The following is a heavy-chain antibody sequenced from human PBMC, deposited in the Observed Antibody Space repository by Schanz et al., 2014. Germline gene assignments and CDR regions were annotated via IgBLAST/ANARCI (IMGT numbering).Heavy chain of an antibody. CDR3: TRDRGALINHNDALDL. D-gene: IGHD1-1*01. Sequence: QVQLVESGGGVVQPGKSLRLSCAASGFAFSDYGMHWVRQAPGKGLEWVAFISYDGNEKHYPDSVKGRFTISRDNSKNTLYLQMNSLRAEDTAVYYCTRDRGALINHNDALDLWGQGTTVIVSS. CDR2: ISYDGNEK. CDR1: GFAFSDYG. V-gene: IGHV3-30*03. J-gene: IGHJ6*02.